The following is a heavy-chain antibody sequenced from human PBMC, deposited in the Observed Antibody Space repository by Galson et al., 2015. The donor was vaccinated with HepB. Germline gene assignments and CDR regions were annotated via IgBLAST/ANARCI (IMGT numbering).Heavy chain of an antibody. Sequence: SLRLSCAASGFTFSSYWMSWVRQAPGKGLEWVANIKQDGSEKYYVDSVKGRFTISRDNAKNSLYLQMNSLRAEDTAVYYCARVMTGKLLWFGELHHFDYWGQGTLVTVSS. V-gene: IGHV3-7*03. CDR2: IKQDGSEK. CDR1: GFTFSSYW. D-gene: IGHD3-10*01. CDR3: ARVMTGKLLWFGELHHFDY. J-gene: IGHJ4*02.